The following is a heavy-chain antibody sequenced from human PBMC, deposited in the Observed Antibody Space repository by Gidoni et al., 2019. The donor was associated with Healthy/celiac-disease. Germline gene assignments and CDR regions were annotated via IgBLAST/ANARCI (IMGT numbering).Heavy chain of an antibody. CDR3: ARSQRLSSFDFDY. Sequence: EVQLVSSGGGLVQPARSLILSCAPSGSPFSSYWLIWVRQAQGKGLKWVAKIEQDGSEKYYVDSVKGRFTISRDNAKNSLYLQMDGRRAEETAVYYCARSQRLSSFDFDYWGQGTLVTVSS. J-gene: IGHJ4*02. D-gene: IGHD6-6*01. CDR2: IEQDGSEK. CDR1: GSPFSSYW. V-gene: IGHV3-7*01.